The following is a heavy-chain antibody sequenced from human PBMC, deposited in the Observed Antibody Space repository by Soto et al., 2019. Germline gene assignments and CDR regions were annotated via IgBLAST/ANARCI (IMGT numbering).Heavy chain of an antibody. V-gene: IGHV3-48*03. CDR3: CTPNELWFGELPRYYYYGMDV. Sequence: GGSLRLSCAASGFSITNYEMDWVRQAPGKGLEWVSHITGSSRTKNYADSVKGRFTISRDNAKNSLFLQMSSLRAEDTGVYYCCTPNELWFGELPRYYYYGMDVWGQGTTVTVSS. CDR1: GFSITNYE. CDR2: ITGSSRTK. J-gene: IGHJ6*02. D-gene: IGHD3-10*01.